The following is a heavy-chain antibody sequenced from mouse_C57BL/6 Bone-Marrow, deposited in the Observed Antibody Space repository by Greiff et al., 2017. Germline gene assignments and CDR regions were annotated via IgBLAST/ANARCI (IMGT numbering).Heavy chain of an antibody. CDR1: GFSFNTYA. J-gene: IGHJ2*01. CDR2: IRSKSNNYAT. Sequence: EVQGVESGGGLVQPKGSLKLSCAASGFSFNTYAMNWVRQAPGKGLEWVARIRSKSNNYATYYADSVKDRFTISRDDSESMLYLQMNNLKTEDTAMYYGVRQGDYVFDYWGQCTTLTVSS. CDR3: VRQGDYVFDY. V-gene: IGHV10-1*01. D-gene: IGHD2-4*01.